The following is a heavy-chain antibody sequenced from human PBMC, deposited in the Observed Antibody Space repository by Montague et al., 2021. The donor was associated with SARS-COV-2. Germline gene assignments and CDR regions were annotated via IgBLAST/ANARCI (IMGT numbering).Heavy chain of an antibody. J-gene: IGHJ4*02. Sequence: SVMVSCKASGYTFTSYGISWVRQAPGQGLEWMGWISAYNGNTNYAQKLQGRVTMTTDTSTSTAYMELRSLRSDDTAVYYCARVESYYGSGSYFDYWGQGTLVTVS. CDR2: ISAYNGNT. D-gene: IGHD3-10*01. CDR1: GYTFTSYG. V-gene: IGHV1-18*04. CDR3: ARVESYYGSGSYFDY.